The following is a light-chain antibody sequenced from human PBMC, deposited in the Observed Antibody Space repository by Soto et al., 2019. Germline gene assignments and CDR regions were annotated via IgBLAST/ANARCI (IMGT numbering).Light chain of an antibody. CDR1: SGHSNYA. Sequence: QPVLTQSPSASASLGASVKLTFTLSSGHSNYAIAWHQQQSEKGPRYLMKLNSDGSPSKGDGIPDRFSGSSSGAERYLTISSLQSEDEADYYCQTWGSGIVVFGGGTKLTLL. CDR2: LNSDGSP. J-gene: IGLJ2*01. CDR3: QTWGSGIVV. V-gene: IGLV4-69*01.